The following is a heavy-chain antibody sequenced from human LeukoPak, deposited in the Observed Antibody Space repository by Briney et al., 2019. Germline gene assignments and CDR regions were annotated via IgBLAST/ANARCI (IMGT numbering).Heavy chain of an antibody. D-gene: IGHD6-19*01. CDR1: GGSVNSGTYY. J-gene: IGHJ6*03. V-gene: IGHV4-30-2*01. CDR2: IYHSGST. CDR3: ARAPYSSGWLADYYYKDV. Sequence: PSETLSLTCTVSGGSVNSGTYYWSWIRQPPGKGLEWIGYIYHSGSTYYNPSLKSRVTISVDRSKNQFSLKLSSVTAADTAVYYCARAPYSSGWLADYYYKDVWGKGTTVTVSS.